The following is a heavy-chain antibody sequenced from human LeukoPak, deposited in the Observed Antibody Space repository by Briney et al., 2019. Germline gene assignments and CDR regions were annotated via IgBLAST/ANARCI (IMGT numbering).Heavy chain of an antibody. V-gene: IGHV3-66*01. J-gene: IGHJ4*02. CDR3: SRGEGTMIVPVY. D-gene: IGHD3-22*01. CDR2: IYSGGST. CDR1: GFTVNSNY. Sequence: GGSLRLSCAASGFTVNSNYMTWVRQAPGKGLEWVSVIYSGGSTYYADSVKGRFTISRDNSKNTPYLQMNSLRAEDTAVYYCSRGEGTMIVPVYWGQGALVTVSS.